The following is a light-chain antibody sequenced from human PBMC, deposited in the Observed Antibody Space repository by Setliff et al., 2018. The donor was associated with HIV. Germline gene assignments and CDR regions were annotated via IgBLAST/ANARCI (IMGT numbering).Light chain of an antibody. J-gene: IGLJ1*01. Sequence: QSVLAQPASMSGSPGQSITISCTGANSDIGTYKYVSWYQQHPGKAPKLIIFGVNNRPSGVSARFSGSKSGYTASLTISGLQADDEADYYCSSCTTITTLRFGSGTKVTVL. CDR2: GVN. CDR3: SSCTTITTLR. CDR1: NSDIGTYKY. V-gene: IGLV2-14*03.